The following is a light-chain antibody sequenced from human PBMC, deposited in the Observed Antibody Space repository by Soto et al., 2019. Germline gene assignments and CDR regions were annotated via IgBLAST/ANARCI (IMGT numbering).Light chain of an antibody. CDR2: DAA. CDR3: QQYSTYPWT. Sequence: DIQMTQSPSSLSASVGDRVTITCRASQSISSYLNWYQQKPGKPPLLLIYDAASLQSGVPSTFSGSGSGTEFTLTINRLQPDDFATYYCQQYSTYPWTFGQGTKVDI. CDR1: QSISSY. J-gene: IGKJ1*01. V-gene: IGKV1-5*01.